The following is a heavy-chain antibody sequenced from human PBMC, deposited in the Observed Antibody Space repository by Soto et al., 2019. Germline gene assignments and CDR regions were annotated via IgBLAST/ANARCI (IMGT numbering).Heavy chain of an antibody. J-gene: IGHJ4*02. Sequence: EVQLVESGGGLVKPGGSLRLSCAASGFTFSSYSMNWVRQAPGKGLEWVSSISSSSSYIYYADSVKGRFTISRDNAKNSLYLQMNSLRAEDTAVYYCARDEMALLLYSRYIDYRGQGTLVTVSS. V-gene: IGHV3-21*01. CDR3: ARDEMALLLYSRYIDY. CDR2: ISSSSSYI. CDR1: GFTFSSYS. D-gene: IGHD6-13*01.